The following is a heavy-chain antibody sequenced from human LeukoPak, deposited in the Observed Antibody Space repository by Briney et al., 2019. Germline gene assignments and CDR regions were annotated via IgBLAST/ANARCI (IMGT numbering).Heavy chain of an antibody. CDR3: AREQQGRRAAFDY. CDR2: INHSGST. Sequence: SETLSLTCAVYGGSFSGYYWSWIRQPPGKGLEWIGEINHSGSTNYNPSLKSRVTISVDTSKNQFSLKLSSVTAADTAVYYCAREQQGRRAAFDYWGQGTLVTVSS. J-gene: IGHJ4*02. V-gene: IGHV4-34*01. D-gene: IGHD1/OR15-1a*01. CDR1: GGSFSGYY.